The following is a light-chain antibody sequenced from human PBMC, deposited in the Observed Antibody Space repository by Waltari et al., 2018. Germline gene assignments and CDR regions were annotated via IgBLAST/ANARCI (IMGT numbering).Light chain of an antibody. CDR2: GAS. Sequence: EVVLTQSPATLSLSPGERAILSCRASQSISSYLEWYQQKPGQAPGLLLYGASHRATGIPARFSGSGSGTDFTLTISSLEPEDFAVYYCQQRSGGPTFGQGTKVEIK. V-gene: IGKV3-11*01. CDR1: QSISSY. CDR3: QQRSGGPT. J-gene: IGKJ1*01.